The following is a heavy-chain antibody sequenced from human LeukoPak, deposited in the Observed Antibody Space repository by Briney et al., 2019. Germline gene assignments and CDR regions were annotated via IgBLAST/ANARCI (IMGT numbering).Heavy chain of an antibody. V-gene: IGHV3-30*18. CDR3: AKDQRVYCSSTNCSYYFDY. CDR1: GFTFSSYG. CDR2: ISYDGSNK. D-gene: IGHD2-2*01. Sequence: GGSLRLSCAASGFTFSSYGMHWVRQAPGKGLEWVAVISYDGSNKYYADSVKGRFTISRDNSKNTLYLQMNSLRAEDTAVYYCAKDQRVYCSSTNCSYYFDYWGQGTLVTVSS. J-gene: IGHJ4*02.